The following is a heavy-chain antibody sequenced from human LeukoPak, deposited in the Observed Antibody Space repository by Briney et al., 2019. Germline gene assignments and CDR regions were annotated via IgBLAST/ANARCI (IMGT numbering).Heavy chain of an antibody. CDR2: ISGSGGST. CDR1: GFTFSSYA. CDR3: ARDDYSGSYSWFDP. D-gene: IGHD1-26*01. Sequence: GGSLRLSCAASGFTFSSYAMSWVRQAPGKGLEWVSAISGSGGSTYYADSVKGRFTISRDNAKNSLYLQMNSLRAEDTAVYFCARDDYSGSYSWFDPWGQGTLVTVSS. V-gene: IGHV3-23*01. J-gene: IGHJ5*02.